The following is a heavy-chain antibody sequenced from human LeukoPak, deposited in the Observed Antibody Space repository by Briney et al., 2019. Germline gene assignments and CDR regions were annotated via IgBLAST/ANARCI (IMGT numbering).Heavy chain of an antibody. Sequence: PSETLSLTCTVSGGSISSSSYYWGWIRQPPGKGLEWIGSIYYSGSTYCNPSLKSRVTISVDTSKNQFSLKLSSVTAADTAVYYCGYGGGLDYWGQGTLVTVSS. CDR2: IYYSGST. V-gene: IGHV4-39*01. J-gene: IGHJ4*02. CDR1: GGSISSSSYY. CDR3: GYGGGLDY. D-gene: IGHD4/OR15-4a*01.